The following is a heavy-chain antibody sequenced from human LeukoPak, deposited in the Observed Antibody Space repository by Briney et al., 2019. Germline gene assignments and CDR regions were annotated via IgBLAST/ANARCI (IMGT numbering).Heavy chain of an antibody. CDR1: GGTFSSYA. CDR3: LWLAPHFDY. D-gene: IGHD6-19*01. CDR2: IIPIFGTA. J-gene: IGHJ4*02. Sequence: SVKVSCKASGGTFSSYAISWVRQAPGQGLEWMGGIIPIFGTANYAQKLQGRVTMTTDTSTSTAYMELRSLRSDDTAVYYCLWLAPHFDYWGQGTLVTVSS. V-gene: IGHV1-69*05.